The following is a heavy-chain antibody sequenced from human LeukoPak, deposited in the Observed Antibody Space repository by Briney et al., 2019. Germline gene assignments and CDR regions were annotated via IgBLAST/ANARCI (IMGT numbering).Heavy chain of an antibody. CDR1: GGSISSGSYY. J-gene: IGHJ4*02. V-gene: IGHV4-61*02. CDR2: THTSGST. Sequence: PSQTLSLTCTVSGGSISSGSYYWSWIRQPAGKGLEWIGRTHTSGSTNYNPSLKSRVTISVDTSKNQCSLKLCSVTAADTAVYYCARNFDYWGQGTLVTVSS. CDR3: ARNFDY.